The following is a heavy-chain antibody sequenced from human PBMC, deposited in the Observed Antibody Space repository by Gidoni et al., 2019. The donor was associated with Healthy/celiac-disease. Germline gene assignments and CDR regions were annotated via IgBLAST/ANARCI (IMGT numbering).Heavy chain of an antibody. D-gene: IGHD6-19*01. CDR1: GFTFSSYA. CDR3: ARDLYSSGWYYFQH. CDR2: ISYDGFNK. Sequence: VQLVESGGGVVQPGRSLRLSCAASGFTFSSYAMHWVRQAPGKGLEWVAVISYDGFNKYYADSVKGRFTISRDNSKNTLYLQMNSLRAEDTAVYYCARDLYSSGWYYFQHWGQGTLVTVSS. J-gene: IGHJ1*01. V-gene: IGHV3-30*04.